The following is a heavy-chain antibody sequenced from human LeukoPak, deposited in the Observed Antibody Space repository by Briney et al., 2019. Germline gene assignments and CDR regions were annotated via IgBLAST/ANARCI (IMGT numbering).Heavy chain of an antibody. V-gene: IGHV3-23*01. CDR3: ARIDRYYYYMDV. D-gene: IGHD3-22*01. J-gene: IGHJ6*03. Sequence: GGSLRLSCAGSGFTFSSYGMSWVRQAPGKGLEWVSAMSGSDGATYYADSVKGRFTISRDNAKNSLYLQMNSLRAEDTAVYYCARIDRYYYYMDVWGKGTTVTISS. CDR2: MSGSDGAT. CDR1: GFTFSSYG.